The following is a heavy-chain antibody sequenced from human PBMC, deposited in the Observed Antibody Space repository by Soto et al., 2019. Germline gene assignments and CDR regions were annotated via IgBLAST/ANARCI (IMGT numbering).Heavy chain of an antibody. CDR1: GFTFDDYA. CDR2: ISWNSGSI. D-gene: IGHD6-19*01. CDR3: AKDVHQWLVKLGYFDY. J-gene: IGHJ4*02. Sequence: EVQLVESGGGLVQPGRSLRLSCAASGFTFDDYAMHWVRQAPGKGLVWVSGISWNSGSIGYADSVKGPFTISRDNAKNTLYLQMNSLRAEVTALYYCAKDVHQWLVKLGYFDYWGQGTLVTVSS. V-gene: IGHV3-9*01.